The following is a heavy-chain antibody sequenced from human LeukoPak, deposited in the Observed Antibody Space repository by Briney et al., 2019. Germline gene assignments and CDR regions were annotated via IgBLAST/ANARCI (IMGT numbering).Heavy chain of an antibody. CDR3: ARESRNWNSNWFDP. Sequence: SETLSLTCTVSGGSISSSSYYWGWIRQPPGKGLEWIGYINRSGGTYYYPSLKSRVTISVDRSKNQFSLKLSSVTAADTAVYYCARESRNWNSNWFDPWGQGTLVTVSS. J-gene: IGHJ5*02. V-gene: IGHV4-30-2*01. CDR1: GGSISSSSYY. CDR2: INRSGGT. D-gene: IGHD1-7*01.